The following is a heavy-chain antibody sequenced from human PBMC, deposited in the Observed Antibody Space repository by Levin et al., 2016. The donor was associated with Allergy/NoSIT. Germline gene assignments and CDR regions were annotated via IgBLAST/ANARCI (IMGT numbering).Heavy chain of an antibody. J-gene: IGHJ6*02. Sequence: WIRQPPGKGLEWIGSIYYSGSTYYNPSLKSRVTISVDTSKNQFSLKLSSVTAADTAVYYCARAKNYYYGMDVWGQGTTVTVSS. CDR3: ARAKNYYYGMDV. CDR2: IYYSGST. V-gene: IGHV4-39*07.